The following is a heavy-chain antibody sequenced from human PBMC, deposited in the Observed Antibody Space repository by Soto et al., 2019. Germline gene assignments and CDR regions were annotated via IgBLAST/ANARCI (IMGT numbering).Heavy chain of an antibody. CDR3: AHTPDGASRIRGTGRYFQH. Sequence: QITLKESGPTLVKPTQTLTLTCTFSGFLLSTSGVGVAWIRQPPGKALEWLSLIYWDDDKRYSPSLKSRLTITKDPTNNQVVLTMTNMDPVDTATYYCAHTPDGASRIRGTGRYFQHWGQGTLVTVSS. V-gene: IGHV2-5*02. CDR1: GFLLSTSGVG. J-gene: IGHJ1*01. D-gene: IGHD3-10*01. CDR2: IYWDDDK.